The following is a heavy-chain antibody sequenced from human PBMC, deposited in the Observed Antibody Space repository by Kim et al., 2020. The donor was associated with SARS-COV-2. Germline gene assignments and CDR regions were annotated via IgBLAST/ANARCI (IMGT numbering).Heavy chain of an antibody. CDR1: GFTFSSYG. D-gene: IGHD3-22*01. CDR3: AKVFSHYYDSSEAPTIDY. CDR2: ISYDGSNK. J-gene: IGHJ4*02. Sequence: GGSLRLSCAASGFTFSSYGMHWVRQAPGKGLEWVAVISYDGSNKYYADSVKGRFTISRDNSKNTLYLQMNSLRAEDTAVYYCAKVFSHYYDSSEAPTIDYWGQGTLVTVSS. V-gene: IGHV3-30*18.